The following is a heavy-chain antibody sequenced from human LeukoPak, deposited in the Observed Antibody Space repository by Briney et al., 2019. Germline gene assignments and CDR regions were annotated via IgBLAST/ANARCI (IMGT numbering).Heavy chain of an antibody. D-gene: IGHD6-19*01. J-gene: IGHJ4*02. Sequence: GGSLRLSCAASGFTFSSYAMRWVRQAPGKGLEWVSGISGSGDSTYYADSVKGRFTISRDNSKNTLYLQMNSLRAEDTAVYYCARRSGIAVAGAFDYWDQGTLVTVSS. V-gene: IGHV3-23*01. CDR3: ARRSGIAVAGAFDY. CDR1: GFTFSSYA. CDR2: ISGSGDST.